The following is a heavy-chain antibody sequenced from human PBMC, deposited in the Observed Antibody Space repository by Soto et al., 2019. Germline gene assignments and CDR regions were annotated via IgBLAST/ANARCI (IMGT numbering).Heavy chain of an antibody. CDR2: IFYSGST. J-gene: IGHJ3*02. CDR3: ARGPPWIDAFDI. CDR1: GDSISSSNYF. D-gene: IGHD5-12*01. V-gene: IGHV4-39*07. Sequence: PSETLSLTCTVSGDSISSSNYFWGWIRQPPGKGLEWIGTIFYSGSTYYNPSLKSRVTISVDTSKNQFSLKLSSVTAADTAVYYCARGPPWIDAFDIWGPGTQATVSS.